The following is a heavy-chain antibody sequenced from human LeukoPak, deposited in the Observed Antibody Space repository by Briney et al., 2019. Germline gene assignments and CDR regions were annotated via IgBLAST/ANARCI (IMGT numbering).Heavy chain of an antibody. CDR2: ISYDGSNK. CDR1: GFTFSSYA. D-gene: IGHD1-26*01. Sequence: PGGSLRLSCAASGFTFSSYAMHWVRQAPGKGLEWVAVISYDGSNKYYADSVKGRFTISRDNSKNTLYLQMNSLRAEDTAVYYCAKDRSGSYPPRAFDYWGQGTLVTVSS. CDR3: AKDRSGSYPPRAFDY. J-gene: IGHJ4*02. V-gene: IGHV3-30-3*01.